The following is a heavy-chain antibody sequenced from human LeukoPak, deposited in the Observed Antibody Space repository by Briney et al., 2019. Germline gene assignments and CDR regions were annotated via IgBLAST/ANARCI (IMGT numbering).Heavy chain of an antibody. Sequence: PGGSLSLSCAASGFTYTSYSMNWVSQAPGKGLEWVSSISTGSSYIFYADSVKGRFTISRDNAKNSLYLQMNSVRAEDTRVYYCARDGARGPIGRVYYYFDYWGQGTLVTVSS. CDR2: ISTGSSYI. J-gene: IGHJ4*02. CDR1: GFTYTSYS. D-gene: IGHD2-8*01. CDR3: ARDGARGPIGRVYYYFDY. V-gene: IGHV3-21*01.